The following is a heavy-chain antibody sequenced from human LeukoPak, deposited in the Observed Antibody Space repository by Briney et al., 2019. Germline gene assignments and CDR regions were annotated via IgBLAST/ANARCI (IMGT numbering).Heavy chain of an antibody. D-gene: IGHD5-12*01. Sequence: SETLSHTCIESGGSISSYYWSWIRQPARKGLEWIGRIYTSGSTNYIPSLKSRVTMSADTSKNQFSLKLSSVTAADTAVYYCARMEERGYSGYDPLPYFDYWGQGTLVTVSS. CDR1: GGSISSYY. J-gene: IGHJ4*02. V-gene: IGHV4-4*07. CDR3: ARMEERGYSGYDPLPYFDY. CDR2: IYTSGST.